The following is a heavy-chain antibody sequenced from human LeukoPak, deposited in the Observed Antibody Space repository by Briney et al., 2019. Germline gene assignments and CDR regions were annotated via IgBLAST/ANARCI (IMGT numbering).Heavy chain of an antibody. CDR2: IYPGDSDT. V-gene: IGHV5-51*01. Sequence: GESLKISCKGSGYSFTSYWIGWVRQMPGKGLGWMGIIYPGDSDTRYSPSFQGQVTISADKSISTAYLQWSSLKASDTAMYYCARHPYSSSWSPANWYFDLWGRGTLVTVSS. CDR1: GYSFTSYW. J-gene: IGHJ2*01. D-gene: IGHD6-13*01. CDR3: ARHPYSSSWSPANWYFDL.